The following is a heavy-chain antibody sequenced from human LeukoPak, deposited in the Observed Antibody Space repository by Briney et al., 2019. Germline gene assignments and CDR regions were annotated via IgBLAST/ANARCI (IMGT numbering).Heavy chain of an antibody. CDR2: IKQDGSEK. D-gene: IGHD6-6*01. J-gene: IGHJ6*03. V-gene: IGHV3-7*01. CDR1: GFTFSSSW. CDR3: ARGVAARVYYYYYMDV. Sequence: GGSLRLSCVASGFTFSSSWMSWVRQAPGKGLEWVANIKQDGSEKYYVDSVKGRFTISRDNAKNSLYLQMNSLRAEDTAVYYCARGVAARVYYYYYMDVWGKGTTVTVSS.